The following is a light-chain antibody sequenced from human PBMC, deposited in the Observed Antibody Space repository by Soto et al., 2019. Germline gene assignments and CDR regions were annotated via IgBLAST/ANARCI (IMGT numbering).Light chain of an antibody. CDR1: DSNIGSNT. V-gene: IGLV1-44*01. CDR3: AAWDGGLNGWA. CDR2: TNF. Sequence: QLVLTQPPAASGTPGQRLDISCSGSDSNIGSNTVNWYQQLPGTAPKLLIYTNFQRPSGVPDRFSGSKSFTSASLAITGLQPEDEAYYYCAAWDGGLNGWALGGGTKVTVL. J-gene: IGLJ3*02.